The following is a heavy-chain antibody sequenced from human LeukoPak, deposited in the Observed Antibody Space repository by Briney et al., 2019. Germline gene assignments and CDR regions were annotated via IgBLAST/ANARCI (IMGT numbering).Heavy chain of an antibody. CDR3: AREAVFGVVTDYYFDY. D-gene: IGHD3-3*01. V-gene: IGHV3-48*04. J-gene: IGHJ4*02. CDR2: ISSTTTTI. CDR1: GFTFSSYW. Sequence: GGSLRLSCAASGFTFSSYWMSWGRQAPGKGLEWVSYISSTTTTIYYADSVKGRFTISRDNAKNSLYLQMNSLRAEDTAVYYCAREAVFGVVTDYYFDYWGQGTLVTVSS.